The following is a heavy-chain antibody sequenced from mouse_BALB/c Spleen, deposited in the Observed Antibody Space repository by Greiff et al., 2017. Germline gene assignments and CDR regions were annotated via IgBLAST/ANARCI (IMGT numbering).Heavy chain of an antibody. J-gene: IGHJ3*01. D-gene: IGHD2-1*01. CDR1: GFTFSDYY. CDR2: ISDGGSYT. CDR3: AREGVYYPFAY. Sequence: EVQRVESGGGLVKPGGSLKLSCAASGFTFSDYYMYWVRQTPEKRLEWVATISDGGSYTYYPDSVKGRFTISRDNAKNNLYLQMSSLKSEDTAMYYCAREGVYYPFAYWGQGTLVTVSA. V-gene: IGHV5-4*02.